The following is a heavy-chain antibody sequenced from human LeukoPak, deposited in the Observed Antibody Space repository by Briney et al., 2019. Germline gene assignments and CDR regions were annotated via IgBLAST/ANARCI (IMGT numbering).Heavy chain of an antibody. CDR3: AKDRPISE. V-gene: IGHV3-30*18. CDR1: GFTFSSYG. D-gene: IGHD2-21*01. Sequence: GRSLRLSCAASGFTFSSYGMHWVRQAPGKGLEWVAVISHDGSNKYYADSVKGRFTISRDNSKNTLYLRMNSLRAEDTAVYYCAKDRPISEWGQGTLVTVSS. J-gene: IGHJ4*02. CDR2: ISHDGSNK.